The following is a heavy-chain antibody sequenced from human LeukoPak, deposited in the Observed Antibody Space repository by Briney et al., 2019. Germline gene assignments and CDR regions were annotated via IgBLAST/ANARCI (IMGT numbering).Heavy chain of an antibody. Sequence: GASVKVSCKASGYTFTGCYMHWVRQAPGQGLEWMGWINPNSGGTNYAQKFQGRVTMTRDTSISTAYMELSRLRSDDTAVYYCARSYGSGSWDSGPSNWFDPWGQGTLVTVSS. CDR3: ARSYGSGSWDSGPSNWFDP. V-gene: IGHV1-2*02. CDR2: INPNSGGT. J-gene: IGHJ5*02. CDR1: GYTFTGCY. D-gene: IGHD3-10*01.